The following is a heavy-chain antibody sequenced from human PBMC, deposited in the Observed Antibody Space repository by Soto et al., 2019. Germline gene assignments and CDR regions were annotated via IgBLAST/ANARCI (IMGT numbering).Heavy chain of an antibody. D-gene: IGHD3-22*01. CDR3: ARGGVDYYDSSGSFDY. V-gene: IGHV5-51*01. Sequence: GESLKIACNGSGYSFTSYWIGWVRQMPGKGLEWMGIIYPGDSDTRYSPSFQGQVTISADKSISTAYLQWSSLKASDTAMYYCARGGVDYYDSSGSFDYWGQGTLVTVSS. J-gene: IGHJ4*02. CDR2: IYPGDSDT. CDR1: GYSFTSYW.